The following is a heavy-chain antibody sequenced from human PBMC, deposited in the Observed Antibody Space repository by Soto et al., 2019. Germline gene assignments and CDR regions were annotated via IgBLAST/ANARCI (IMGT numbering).Heavy chain of an antibody. Sequence: QVQLVQSGAEVKKPGASVKVSCKASGYTFTSYGISWVRQAPGQGLEWMGWISAYNGNTNYAQKFQGRVTMTTDTATGTAYMELRSLRSDDTAVYYCARGPYGDYALRIGMDVWGQGTTVTVSS. J-gene: IGHJ6*02. CDR2: ISAYNGNT. V-gene: IGHV1-18*01. D-gene: IGHD4-17*01. CDR3: ARGPYGDYALRIGMDV. CDR1: GYTFTSYG.